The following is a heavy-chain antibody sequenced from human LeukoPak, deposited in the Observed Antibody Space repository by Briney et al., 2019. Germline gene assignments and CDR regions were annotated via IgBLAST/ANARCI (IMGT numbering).Heavy chain of an antibody. CDR1: GGSINSYY. Sequence: SETLSLTCTVSGGSINSYYWSWIRQPPGKGLQWIGCIHYSGSTNYNPSLKSRVTISVDTSKNQFSLKLSSVTAADTAVYYCARTTRYSRGYSYGLPPGGLHGFDYWGQGTLVTVSS. CDR2: IHYSGST. CDR3: ARTTRYSRGYSYGLPPGGLHGFDY. D-gene: IGHD5-18*01. J-gene: IGHJ4*02. V-gene: IGHV4-59*12.